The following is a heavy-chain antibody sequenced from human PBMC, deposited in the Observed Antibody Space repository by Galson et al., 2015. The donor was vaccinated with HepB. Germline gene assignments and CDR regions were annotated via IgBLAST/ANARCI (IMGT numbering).Heavy chain of an antibody. CDR3: ARSVVVPAAKIDYYYYYMDV. J-gene: IGHJ6*03. D-gene: IGHD2-2*01. CDR1: GGTFSSYA. V-gene: IGHV1-69*01. Sequence: SCKASGGTFSSYAISWVRQAPGQGLEWMGGIIPIFGTANYAQKFQGRVTITADESTSTAYMELSSLRSEDTAVYYCARSVVVPAAKIDYYYYYMDVWGKGTTVTVSS. CDR2: IIPIFGTA.